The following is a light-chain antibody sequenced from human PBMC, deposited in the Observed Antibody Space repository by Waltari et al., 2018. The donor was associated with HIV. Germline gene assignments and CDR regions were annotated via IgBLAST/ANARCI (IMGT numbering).Light chain of an antibody. CDR1: STNIGRTY. J-gene: IGLJ1*01. Sequence: QSVLTQPRSASGTPGQGVTISCSGSSTNIGRTYVYWYQQRTGTPPTLLIDRNNQRPAGVPDRFPGSKSGTSASLAISGLRSEDEADYYCATWNDSLSGYVFGTGTKVTV. CDR3: ATWNDSLSGYV. V-gene: IGLV1-47*01. CDR2: RNN.